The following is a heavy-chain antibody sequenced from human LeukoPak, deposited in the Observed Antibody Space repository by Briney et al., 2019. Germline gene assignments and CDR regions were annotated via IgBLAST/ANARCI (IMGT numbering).Heavy chain of an antibody. J-gene: IGHJ4*02. CDR3: TGSFRYGDYRY. V-gene: IGHV3-74*01. CDR1: GFNFSDYN. CDR2: INSDGSST. D-gene: IGHD4-17*01. Sequence: GGSLRLSCAASGFNFSDYNMTWVRQGPGKGLVWVSRINSDGSSTSDADSVKGRFTISRDNAKNTLYLQMNSLRAEDTAVYYCTGSFRYGDYRYWGQGTLVTVSS.